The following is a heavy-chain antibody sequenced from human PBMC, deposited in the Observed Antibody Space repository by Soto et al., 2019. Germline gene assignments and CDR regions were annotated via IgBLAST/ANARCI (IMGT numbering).Heavy chain of an antibody. CDR2: IYYSGST. D-gene: IGHD6-19*01. J-gene: IGHJ4*02. CDR1: GGSISSYY. CDR3: AGGSGWYWGGRDFDY. Sequence: QVQLQESGPGLVKPSETLSLTCTVSGGSISSYYWSWIRQPPGKGLEWIGYIYYSGSTNYNPSLKSRVTISVDTSKNQFSLKLSSVTAADTAVYYCAGGSGWYWGGRDFDYWGQGTLVTVSS. V-gene: IGHV4-59*01.